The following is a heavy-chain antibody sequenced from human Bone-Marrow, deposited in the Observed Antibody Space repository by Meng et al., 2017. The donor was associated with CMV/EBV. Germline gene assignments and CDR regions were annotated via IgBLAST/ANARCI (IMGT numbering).Heavy chain of an antibody. Sequence: SETLSLTCAVYGGSFSGYYWSWIRQPPGKGLEWIGEINHSGSTNYNPSLKSRVTISVDTSKNQFSLKLSSVTAADTAVYYCARDEGGYFDDWGQGTLVTVSS. CDR1: GGSFSGYY. CDR3: ARDEGGYFDD. CDR2: INHSGST. J-gene: IGHJ4*02. V-gene: IGHV4-34*01.